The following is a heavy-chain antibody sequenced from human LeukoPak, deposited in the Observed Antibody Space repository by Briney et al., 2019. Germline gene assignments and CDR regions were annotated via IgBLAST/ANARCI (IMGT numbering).Heavy chain of an antibody. CDR1: GFTVSHYY. V-gene: IGHV3-53*01. J-gene: IGHJ4*02. D-gene: IGHD3-10*01. CDR3: ARTRGSHPTPFDS. CDR2: IYSGGST. Sequence: GGSLRLSCAASGFTVSHYYMTWVRQAPGKGLECVSVIYSGGSTYSADSVKGRFTISRDNSRNMVYLQMSSLRAEDTAVYYCARTRGSHPTPFDSWGQGTLVTVSS.